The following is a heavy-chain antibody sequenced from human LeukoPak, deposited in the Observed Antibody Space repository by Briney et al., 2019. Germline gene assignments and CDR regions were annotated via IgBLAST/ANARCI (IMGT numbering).Heavy chain of an antibody. J-gene: IGHJ5*02. CDR1: GYTFTSYY. D-gene: IGHD3-9*01. CDR3: ATQADYDILAGYYFYNWFDP. V-gene: IGHV1-24*01. Sequence: ASVKVSCKASGYTFTSYYMHWVRQAPGKGLEWMGGFDPEDGETIYAQKFQGRVTMTEDTSTDTAYMELSSLRSEDTAVYYCATQADYDILAGYYFYNWFDPWGQGTLVTVSS. CDR2: FDPEDGET.